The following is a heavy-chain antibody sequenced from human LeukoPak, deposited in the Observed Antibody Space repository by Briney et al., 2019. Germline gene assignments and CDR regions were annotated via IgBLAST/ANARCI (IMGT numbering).Heavy chain of an antibody. D-gene: IGHD2-15*01. Sequence: GGSLRLSCAASGFTFNTYSMNWVCQAPGKGLEWLSFISSSSSIIYYADSVKGRFTISRDDATNSLYLQMNSLRAEDTAVYYCARDHYSQGYFDYWGQGTLVTVSS. V-gene: IGHV3-48*01. CDR3: ARDHYSQGYFDY. CDR1: GFTFNTYS. J-gene: IGHJ4*02. CDR2: ISSSSSII.